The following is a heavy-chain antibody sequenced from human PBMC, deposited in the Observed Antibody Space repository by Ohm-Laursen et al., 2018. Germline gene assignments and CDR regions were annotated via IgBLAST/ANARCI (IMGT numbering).Heavy chain of an antibody. CDR1: GFTFSSYE. Sequence: SLRLSCSASGFTFSSYEMNWVRQAPGKGLEWLSYINAYKNDLFYADSVKGRFTISKDNAENLLYLQMDRLRDDDTAVYYCARDRDWAIDCWGQGTLVTVSS. CDR2: INAYKNDL. J-gene: IGHJ4*02. CDR3: ARDRDWAIDC. D-gene: IGHD3/OR15-3a*01. V-gene: IGHV3-48*03.